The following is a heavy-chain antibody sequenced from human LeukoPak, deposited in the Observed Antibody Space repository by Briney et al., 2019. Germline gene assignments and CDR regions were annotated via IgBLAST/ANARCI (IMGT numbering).Heavy chain of an antibody. J-gene: IGHJ5*02. CDR1: GGSISSGSYY. CDR3: ARVRYSSSWYWFDP. V-gene: IGHV4-61*02. Sequence: SETLSLTCTVSGGSISSGSYYWSWIRQPAGKGLEWIGRIYTSGSTNYNPSLKSRVTISVDTSKNQFSLKLSSVTAADTAVYYCARVRYSSSWYWFDPWGQGTLVTVSS. D-gene: IGHD6-13*01. CDR2: IYTSGST.